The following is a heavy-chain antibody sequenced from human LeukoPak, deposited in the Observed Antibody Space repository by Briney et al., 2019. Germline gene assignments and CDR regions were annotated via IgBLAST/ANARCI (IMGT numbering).Heavy chain of an antibody. CDR1: GYTFTNYY. V-gene: IGHV1-46*01. J-gene: IGHJ3*02. CDR2: INPSGSST. CDR3: AGGTTNTKGAFDM. D-gene: IGHD2-8*01. Sequence: ASVKVSCKASGYTFTNYYIHWVRQAPGQGLDWMGIINPSGSSTSYAQKFQGRVTMTRDTSTSTVYMELSSLRSEDTAVYYCAGGTTNTKGAFDMWGQGTMVTVSS.